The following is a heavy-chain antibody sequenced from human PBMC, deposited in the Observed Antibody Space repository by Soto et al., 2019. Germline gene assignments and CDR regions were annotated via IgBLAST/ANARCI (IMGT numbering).Heavy chain of an antibody. CDR1: GGSISSSSYY. V-gene: IGHV4-39*01. Sequence: SETLSLTCTVSGGSISSSSYYWGWIRQPPGKGLEWIGSIYYSGSTYYNPSLKSRVTISVDTSKNQFSLKLSSVTAADTAVYYCARHVRYYFDYWGQGTLVTVSS. CDR2: IYYSGST. J-gene: IGHJ4*02. CDR3: ARHVRYYFDY.